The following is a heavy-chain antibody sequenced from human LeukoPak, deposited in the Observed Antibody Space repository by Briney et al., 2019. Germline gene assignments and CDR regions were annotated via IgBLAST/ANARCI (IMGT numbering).Heavy chain of an antibody. CDR2: IYYSGDT. CDR1: GASLSGYF. V-gene: IGHV4-59*08. J-gene: IGHJ4*02. CDR3: ARHVLGSESYFDY. Sequence: SETLSLTCTVSGASLSGYFWSWIRQPPGKGLEWIGYIYYSGDTNYNPSLKSRVTISVDTSKNQFSLKLRSVTAADTAVYYCARHVLGSESYFDYWGQGTLFTVSS. D-gene: IGHD3-16*01.